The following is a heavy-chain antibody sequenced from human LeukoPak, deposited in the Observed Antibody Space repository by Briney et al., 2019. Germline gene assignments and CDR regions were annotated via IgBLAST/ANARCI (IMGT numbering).Heavy chain of an antibody. Sequence: PSGTLSLTCTVSGGSISSSIYYWGWIRQPPGKGLEWIGSMYYSGSTYYNPSLKSRVTISIDTSKNQFSLNLSSVTAADTAVYYCARQWEDSSGWYRVFDLWGQGTLVTVSS. CDR1: GGSISSSIYY. J-gene: IGHJ3*01. V-gene: IGHV4-39*01. D-gene: IGHD6-19*01. CDR2: MYYSGST. CDR3: ARQWEDSSGWYRVFDL.